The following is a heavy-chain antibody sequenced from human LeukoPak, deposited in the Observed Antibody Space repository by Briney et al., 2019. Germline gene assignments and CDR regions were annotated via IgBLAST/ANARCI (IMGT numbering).Heavy chain of an antibody. J-gene: IGHJ4*02. CDR2: IYYTGTT. CDR3: ARYRGWVGESHFDY. V-gene: IGHV4-59*11. D-gene: IGHD3-10*01. Sequence: PSETLSLTCIVSGGSINNHYWTWIRQTPGKGLEWIGDIYYTGTTKYNPSLKSRVTISVDTAKNQFSLKLSSVTAADTAVYYCARYRGWVGESHFDYWGQGTLVTVSS. CDR1: GGSINNHY.